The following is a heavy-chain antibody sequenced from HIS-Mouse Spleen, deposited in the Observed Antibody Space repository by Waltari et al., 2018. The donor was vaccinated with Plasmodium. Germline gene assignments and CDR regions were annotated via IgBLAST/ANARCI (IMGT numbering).Heavy chain of an antibody. CDR2: ISYDGSNK. D-gene: IGHD2-15*01. J-gene: IGHJ4*02. CDR1: AFTFNSYA. CDR3: ARDRRLAFDY. Sequence: QVRLVESGGGVVQPGRSRRLSCAALAFTFNSYAMHWVRQAPGKGLEWVAVISYDGSNKYYADSVKGRFTISRDNSKNTLYLQMNSLRAEDTAVYYCARDRRLAFDYWGQGTLVTVSS. V-gene: IGHV3-30-3*01.